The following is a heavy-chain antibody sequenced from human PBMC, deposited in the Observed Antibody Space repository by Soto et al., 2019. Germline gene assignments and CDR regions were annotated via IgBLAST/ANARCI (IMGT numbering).Heavy chain of an antibody. CDR3: ARESEDLTSNFDY. V-gene: IGHV3-21*06. CDR2: ISSTTNYI. J-gene: IGHJ4*02. Sequence: GGSMRLSCAASGFTFTRYSMNWVRQAPGKGLEWVSSISSTTNYIYYGDSMKGRFTISRDNAKNSLYLEMNSLRAEDTAVYYCARESEDLTSNFDYWGQGTLVTVS. CDR1: GFTFTRYS.